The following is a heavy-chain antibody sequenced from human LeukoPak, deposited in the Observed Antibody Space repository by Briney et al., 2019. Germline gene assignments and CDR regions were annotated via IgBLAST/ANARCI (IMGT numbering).Heavy chain of an antibody. V-gene: IGHV3-74*01. CDR3: VAYNWNYPDY. D-gene: IGHD1-20*01. CDR1: GFSFSTYY. CDR2: IETDGSTT. Sequence: PGGSLRLSCAASGFSFSTYYMYWVRQAPGKGLVWVSRIETDGSTTAHADSVKGRFTISRDNAKNTLYLQMNSLRAEDTAMYYCVAYNWNYPDYWGQGTLVTVSS. J-gene: IGHJ4*02.